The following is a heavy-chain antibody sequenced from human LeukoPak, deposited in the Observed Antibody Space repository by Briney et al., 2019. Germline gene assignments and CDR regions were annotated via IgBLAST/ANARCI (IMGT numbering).Heavy chain of an antibody. D-gene: IGHD3-22*01. CDR2: ISGGGETT. CDR3: AKTYYDTTYFGS. V-gene: IGHV3-23*01. J-gene: IGHJ4*02. Sequence: PGGSLRLSCAVSGFRFSSYAMNWVRQAPGKGLEWVSAISGGGETTFYADSVKGRFTISRDNSKNTLYLQMNSLRAEDTAIYYCAKTYYDTTYFGSWGQGTLITVSS. CDR1: GFRFSSYA.